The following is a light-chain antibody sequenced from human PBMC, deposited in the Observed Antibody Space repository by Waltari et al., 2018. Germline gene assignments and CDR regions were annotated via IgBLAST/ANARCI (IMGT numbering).Light chain of an antibody. CDR2: NAN. CDR3: ALYMGSGIWV. Sequence: QTVVTQAPSLSVSPGGTITLTSALSSGSHSTTSYANWYQQTPGQAPRPLVYNANARPSGVPDRFSGSNLGNTAALTITGAQADDESDYYCALYMGSGIWVFGGGTKVTVL. J-gene: IGLJ3*02. CDR1: SGSHSTTSY. V-gene: IGLV8-61*01.